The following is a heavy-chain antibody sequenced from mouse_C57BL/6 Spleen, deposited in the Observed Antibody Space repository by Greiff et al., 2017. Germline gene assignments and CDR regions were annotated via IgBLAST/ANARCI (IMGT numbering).Heavy chain of an antibody. CDR3: ARSLGIREGAWFAD. Sequence: QVQLQQPGAELVKPGASVKLSCKASGYTFTSYWMHWVKPRPGQGLEWIGMIHPNSGSTNYNEKFKSKATLTVDKSSSTAYMQLSSLTSEDSAVYYCARSLGIREGAWFADWGKGTLVTVSA. CDR1: GYTFTSYW. V-gene: IGHV1-64*01. CDR2: IHPNSGST. J-gene: IGHJ3*01.